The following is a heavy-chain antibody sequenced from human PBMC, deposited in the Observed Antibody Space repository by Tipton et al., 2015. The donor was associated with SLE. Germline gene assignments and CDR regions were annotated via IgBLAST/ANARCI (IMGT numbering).Heavy chain of an antibody. V-gene: IGHV4-34*01. Sequence: LRLSCTVYGGSFDYAWSWIRQPPGKGLEWIGEIHHSAGAKYSPSLESRVTISIDTSKTQFSLKLTSVTAADTAVYFCARDRDIVLEPVPIPPAFDIWGQGTTVTVSS. CDR1: GGSFDYA. D-gene: IGHD2-8*02. CDR3: ARDRDIVLEPVPIPPAFDI. J-gene: IGHJ3*02. CDR2: IHHSAGA.